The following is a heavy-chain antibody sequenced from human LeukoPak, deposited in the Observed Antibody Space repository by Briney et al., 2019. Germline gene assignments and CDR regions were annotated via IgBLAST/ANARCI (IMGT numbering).Heavy chain of an antibody. D-gene: IGHD3-10*01. V-gene: IGHV1-24*01. Sequence: ASVKVSYKVSGYTLTELSMHWVRQAPGKGLEWMGGFDPEDGETIYAQKFQGRVTTTEDTSTDTAYMELSSLRSEDTAVYYCATITMVRGVRPPDDYWGQGTLVTVSS. CDR3: ATITMVRGVRPPDDY. J-gene: IGHJ4*02. CDR2: FDPEDGET. CDR1: GYTLTELS.